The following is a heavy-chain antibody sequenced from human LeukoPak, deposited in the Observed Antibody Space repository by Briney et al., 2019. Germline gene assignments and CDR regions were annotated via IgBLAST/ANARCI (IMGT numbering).Heavy chain of an antibody. V-gene: IGHV1-69*01. CDR2: IIPILGTA. CDR3: ARGTMIVSSTFDY. D-gene: IGHD3-22*01. J-gene: IGHJ4*02. Sequence: SVKVSCKASGGTFSSYAISWVRQAPGQGLEWMGGIIPILGTANYAQKFQGRVTITADESTSTAYMELSSLRSEDTAVYYCARGTMIVSSTFDYWGQGTLVTVSS. CDR1: GGTFSSYA.